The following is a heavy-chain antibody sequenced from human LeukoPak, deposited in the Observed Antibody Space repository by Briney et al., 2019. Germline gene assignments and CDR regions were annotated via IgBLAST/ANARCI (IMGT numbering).Heavy chain of an antibody. V-gene: IGHV4-39*02. CDR3: AREWGGEYYYDSSGYYYNWFDP. CDR1: GGSISSSSYY. J-gene: IGHJ5*02. Sequence: SETLSLTCTVSGGSISSSSYYWGWIRQPPGKGLEWIGSIYYSGSTYYNPSLKSRVTTSVDTSKNQFSLQLNSVTPEDTAVYYCAREWGGEYYYDSSGYYYNWFDPWGQGTLVTVSS. CDR2: IYYSGST. D-gene: IGHD3-22*01.